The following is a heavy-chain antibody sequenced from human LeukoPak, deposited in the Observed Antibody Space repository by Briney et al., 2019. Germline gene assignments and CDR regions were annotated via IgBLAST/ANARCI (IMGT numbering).Heavy chain of an antibody. D-gene: IGHD6-19*01. CDR1: GFTFNSYA. Sequence: GGSLRLSCATSGFTFNSYAMSWVRQAPGKGLEWVSVIYSGGRTYYADSVKGRFTISRDNSKNTLYLQINSLRVEDTAVYYCARGESGWFRFDYWGQGTLVTVSS. J-gene: IGHJ4*02. CDR3: ARGESGWFRFDY. V-gene: IGHV3-53*01. CDR2: IYSGGRT.